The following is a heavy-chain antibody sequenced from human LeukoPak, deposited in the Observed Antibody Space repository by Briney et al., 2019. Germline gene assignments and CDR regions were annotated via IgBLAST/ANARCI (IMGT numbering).Heavy chain of an antibody. CDR1: GFTFSSYG. Sequence: GRSLRLSCAASGFTFSSYGMHWVRQAPGKGLEWVAVISYDGSNKYYADSVKGRFTISRDNSKNTLYLQMNSLRAEDTAVYYCAKDLSRHIVVVPAAQRTDYYYYGMDVWGKGTTVTVSS. CDR2: ISYDGSNK. CDR3: AKDLSRHIVVVPAAQRTDYYYYGMDV. J-gene: IGHJ6*04. D-gene: IGHD2-2*01. V-gene: IGHV3-30*18.